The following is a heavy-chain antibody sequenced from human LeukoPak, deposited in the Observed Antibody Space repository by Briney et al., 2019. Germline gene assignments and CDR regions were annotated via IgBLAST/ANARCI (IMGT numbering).Heavy chain of an antibody. J-gene: IGHJ6*02. CDR1: GGSISSYY. Sequence: SETLSLTCTVSGGSISSYYWGWIRQPPGKGLEWIGYIYYSGSTNYNPSLKSRVTISVDTSKNQFSLKLSSVTAADTAVYYCARIRDPYYYGMDVWGQGTTVTVSS. V-gene: IGHV4-59*01. CDR3: ARIRDPYYYGMDV. D-gene: IGHD4-17*01. CDR2: IYYSGST.